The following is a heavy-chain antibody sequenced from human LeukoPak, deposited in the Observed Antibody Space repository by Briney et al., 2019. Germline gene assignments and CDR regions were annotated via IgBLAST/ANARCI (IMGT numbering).Heavy chain of an antibody. V-gene: IGHV4-59*11. CDR1: GDSISRHY. Sequence: SETLSLTRTVSGDSISRHYWTWIRQPPGKGLEWIGYIYYRGNTNYNPSLKSRVTMSVDTSKNQFSLKLSSVTAADTAVYYCARDGNGGSGSYYNGPEHYFDYWGQGTLVTVSS. CDR3: ARDGNGGSGSYYNGPEHYFDY. CDR2: IYYRGNT. D-gene: IGHD3-10*01. J-gene: IGHJ4*02.